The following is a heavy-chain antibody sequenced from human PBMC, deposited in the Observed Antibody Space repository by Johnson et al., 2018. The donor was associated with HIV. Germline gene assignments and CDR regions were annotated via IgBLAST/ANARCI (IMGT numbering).Heavy chain of an antibody. J-gene: IGHJ3*02. CDR3: ARDIMRAGSYYDAFDI. V-gene: IGHV3-30*14. CDR1: GFTFSSYA. CDR2: ISYDGSNK. Sequence: QVQLVESGGNVVQPGRSLRLSCAASGFTFSSYAMHWVRQAPGKGLEWVALISYDGSNKYYADSVKGRFTISSDNSKNSLYLQMNSLRAEDTAVYYCARDIMRAGSYYDAFDIWGQGTMVTVSS. D-gene: IGHD3-10*01.